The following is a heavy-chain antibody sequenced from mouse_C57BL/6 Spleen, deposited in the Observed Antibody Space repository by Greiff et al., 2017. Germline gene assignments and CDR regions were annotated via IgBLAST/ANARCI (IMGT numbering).Heavy chain of an antibody. CDR3: DRRDGEDWYFDV. Sequence: EVKVVESGGGLVQPGGSLKLSCAASGFTFSDYYMYWVRQTPEKRLEWVAYISTGGGSTYYPDTVKGRFTISRDNAKNALYLQMSRLRSEDTAMYDWDRRDGEDWYFDVWGTGTTVTVSS. V-gene: IGHV5-12*01. J-gene: IGHJ1*03. CDR2: ISTGGGST. CDR1: GFTFSDYY. D-gene: IGHD2-13*01.